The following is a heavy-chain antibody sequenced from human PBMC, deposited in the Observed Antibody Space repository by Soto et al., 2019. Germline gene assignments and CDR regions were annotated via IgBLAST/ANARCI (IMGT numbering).Heavy chain of an antibody. J-gene: IGHJ4*02. V-gene: IGHV4-39*01. CDR3: ARQGPITMVRGVIIPPPGQFGC. CDR1: GGSISSSSYY. D-gene: IGHD3-10*01. Sequence: QLQLQESGPGLVKPSETLSLTCTVSGGSISSSSYYWGWIRQPPGKGLEWIGSIYYSGSTYYNPSLKSRVTISVDTAKNQFALKLSSVTAADTAVYYCARQGPITMVRGVIIPPPGQFGCWGQGTLVTVSS. CDR2: IYYSGST.